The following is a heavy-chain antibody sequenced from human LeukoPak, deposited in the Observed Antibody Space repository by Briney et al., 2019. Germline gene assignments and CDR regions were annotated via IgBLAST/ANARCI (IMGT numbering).Heavy chain of an antibody. CDR3: ARDLDRYYDSSGYTASFGY. J-gene: IGHJ4*02. CDR2: ISAYNGNT. Sequence: ASVKVSCKASGYTFTSYGISWAPQASGQGLEWMEWISAYNGNTNYAQKLQGRVTMTTDTSTSTAYMELRSLRSDDTAVYYCARDLDRYYDSSGYTASFGYWGQGTLVTVSS. V-gene: IGHV1-18*01. CDR1: GYTFTSYG. D-gene: IGHD3-22*01.